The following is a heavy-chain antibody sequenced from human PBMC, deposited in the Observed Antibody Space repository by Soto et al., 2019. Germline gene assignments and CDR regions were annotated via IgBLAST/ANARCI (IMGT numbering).Heavy chain of an antibody. D-gene: IGHD2-2*01. CDR2: ISGSTGST. V-gene: IGHV3-23*01. CDR3: AKDTSCSPYYMDV. Sequence: EVQVLESGGGLVQPGGSLRLSCAASGFTFSNFAMSWVRHAPGKGLEWVSEISGSTGSTYYADSVKGRFTISRDNSKNTLHLQMNSLRAEDTAGYYCAKDTSCSPYYMDVWGKGTTVTVSS. J-gene: IGHJ6*03. CDR1: GFTFSNFA.